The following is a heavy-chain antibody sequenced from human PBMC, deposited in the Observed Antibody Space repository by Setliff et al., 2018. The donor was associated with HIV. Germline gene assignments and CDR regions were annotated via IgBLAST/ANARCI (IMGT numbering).Heavy chain of an antibody. D-gene: IGHD2-15*01. CDR2: ISGYNGNT. CDR3: ARGMTPYDAFDV. Sequence: ASVKVSCKASGYTCDNYGMSWVRQAPGQGLEWLGWISGYNGNTNYARKVQGRVTMTTDTFTSTAYMELRSLRSDDTAIYYCARGMTPYDAFDVWGQGTMVTVSS. CDR1: GYTCDNYG. J-gene: IGHJ3*01. V-gene: IGHV1-18*01.